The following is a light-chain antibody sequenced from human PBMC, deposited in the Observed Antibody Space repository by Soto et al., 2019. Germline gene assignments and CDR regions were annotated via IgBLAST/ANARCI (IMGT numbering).Light chain of an antibody. CDR3: SSYTTSNTYV. V-gene: IGLV2-18*02. Sequence: QSVLTQPPSVSGSPGQSVAISCTGTSSDVGSNNRVSWYQQPPGSAPKLIIYDVSNRPSGIPDRFSGSKSANTASLTISGLQPGDEADYYCSSYTTSNTYVFGTGTKVTVL. J-gene: IGLJ1*01. CDR2: DVS. CDR1: SSDVGSNNR.